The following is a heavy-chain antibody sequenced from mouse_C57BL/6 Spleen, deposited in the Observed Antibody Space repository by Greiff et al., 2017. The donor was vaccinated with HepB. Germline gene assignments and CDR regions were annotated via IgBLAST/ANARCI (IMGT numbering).Heavy chain of an antibody. D-gene: IGHD2-3*01. J-gene: IGHJ2*01. V-gene: IGHV1-55*01. Sequence: QVQLKQPGAELVKPGASVKMSCKASGYTFTSYWITWVKQRPGQGLEWIGDIYPGSGSTNYNEKFKSKATLTVDTSSSTAYMQLSSLTSEDSAVYYCASTTDGYYLYYFDYWGQVTTLTVSS. CDR2: IYPGSGST. CDR3: ASTTDGYYLYYFDY. CDR1: GYTFTSYW.